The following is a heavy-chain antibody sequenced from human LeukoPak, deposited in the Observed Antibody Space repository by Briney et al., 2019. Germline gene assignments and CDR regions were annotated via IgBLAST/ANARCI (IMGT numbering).Heavy chain of an antibody. CDR2: ISNSETT. CDR3: ARGYCSDERCPVFPS. V-gene: IGHV4-59*02. J-gene: IGHJ5*02. Sequence: EASETLSLTCSVSGGSVTSYYWNWVRQTPGKGLEWIGYISNSETTDYGPSFESRVTMSLDTSKNQFSLKLSSVTAADTGVYYCARGYCSDERCPVFPSWGQGTLVTVSS. D-gene: IGHD2-15*01. CDR1: GGSVTSYY.